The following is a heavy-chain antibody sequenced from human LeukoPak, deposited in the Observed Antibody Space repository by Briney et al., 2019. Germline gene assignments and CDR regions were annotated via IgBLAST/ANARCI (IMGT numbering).Heavy chain of an antibody. Sequence: SETLSLTCTVSGVSTTNGIYYWAWIRQSPGKGLEWIGSVHNVGSTYYNLSLRSRVTMSIDTSKNQFSLRLNSVTAADTAVYCCARHAEYNSGWHFYLDHWGQGILVTVSS. CDR1: GVSTTNGIYY. CDR2: VHNVGST. D-gene: IGHD6-19*01. V-gene: IGHV4-39*01. CDR3: ARHAEYNSGWHFYLDH. J-gene: IGHJ4*02.